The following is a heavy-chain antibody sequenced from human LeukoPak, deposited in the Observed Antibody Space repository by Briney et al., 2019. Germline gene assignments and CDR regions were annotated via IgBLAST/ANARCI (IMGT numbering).Heavy chain of an antibody. Sequence: GGSLRLSCAASGFTFSTYSMHWVRQAPGRGLEWVSSISSSGGDIYYADSVKGRFTISRDTSKNSLFLQMSSLRAEDTAIYYCAKRGSSWYLNNWYFDLWGRGTLVIVSS. CDR1: GFTFSTYS. V-gene: IGHV3-21*04. CDR3: AKRGSSWYLNNWYFDL. J-gene: IGHJ2*01. CDR2: ISSSGGDI. D-gene: IGHD6-13*01.